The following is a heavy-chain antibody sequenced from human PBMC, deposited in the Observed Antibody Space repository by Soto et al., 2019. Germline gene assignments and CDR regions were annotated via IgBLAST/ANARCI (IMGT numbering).Heavy chain of an antibody. Sequence: ELQVLESGGGLVQPGGSLRLTCAASGFTLSEYGTSWVRQAPGKGLEWVSFVSGRGDSTYYTDSVKGQFTISRDSSKNTVCLQMNSRRADDTAVYYCATSNYGERDWGQGTLVTVSS. CDR3: ATSNYGERD. CDR1: GFTLSEYG. J-gene: IGHJ4*02. CDR2: VSGRGDST. D-gene: IGHD3-10*01. V-gene: IGHV3-23*01.